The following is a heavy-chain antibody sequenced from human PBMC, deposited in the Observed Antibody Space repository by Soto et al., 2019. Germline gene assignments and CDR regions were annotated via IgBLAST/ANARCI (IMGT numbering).Heavy chain of an antibody. V-gene: IGHV4-34*01. Sequence: LSLTCAVYGGSFSGYYWSWIRQPPGKGLEWIGEINHSGSTNYNPSLKSRVTISVDTSKNQFSLKLSSVTAADTAVYYCARGEGEVRGVIITDYYGMDVWGQGTTVTVS. D-gene: IGHD3-10*01. CDR2: INHSGST. CDR1: GGSFSGYY. J-gene: IGHJ6*02. CDR3: ARGEGEVRGVIITDYYGMDV.